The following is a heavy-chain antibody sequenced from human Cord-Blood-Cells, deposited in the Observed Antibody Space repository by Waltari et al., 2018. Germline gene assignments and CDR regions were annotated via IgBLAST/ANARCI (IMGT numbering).Heavy chain of an antibody. J-gene: IGHJ4*02. Sequence: QVQLQESGPGLVKPSETLSLTCAVSGYSIRSGYYWGWMRQPPGKGLEWIGSIYHSGSTYYNPSLKSRVTISVDTSKNQFSLKLSSVTAADTAVYYCARDRGGIVVVVAATFDYWGQGTLVTVSS. D-gene: IGHD2-15*01. CDR1: GYSIRSGYY. V-gene: IGHV4-38-2*02. CDR2: IYHSGST. CDR3: ARDRGGIVVVVAATFDY.